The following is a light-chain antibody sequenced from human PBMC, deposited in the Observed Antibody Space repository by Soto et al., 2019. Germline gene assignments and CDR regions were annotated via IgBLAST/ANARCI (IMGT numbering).Light chain of an antibody. CDR2: NNN. CDR1: SSNIGSNT. J-gene: IGLJ3*02. Sequence: QSVLTQPPSASGTPVQRVTISCSGSSSNIGSNTVNWYQQLPGTAPKLLIYNNNQRPSGVPDRFYGSKSGTSASLAISGLKAEDEADYYCATWDDSLNGPVFGGGTKLTVL. CDR3: ATWDDSLNGPV. V-gene: IGLV1-44*01.